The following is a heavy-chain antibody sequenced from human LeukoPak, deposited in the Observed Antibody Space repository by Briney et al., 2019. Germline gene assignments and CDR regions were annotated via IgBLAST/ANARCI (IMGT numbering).Heavy chain of an antibody. V-gene: IGHV4-59*01. J-gene: IGHJ3*02. CDR1: GGSISSYY. Sequence: SETLSLTCTVSGGSISSYYWSWIRQPPGKGLEWIGYIYYSGSTNYNPSLKSRVTISVDTSKNQFSLKLSSVTAADTAVYYCASATTFGAAYAFDIWGQGTMVTVSS. CDR3: ASATTFGAAYAFDI. D-gene: IGHD3-3*01. CDR2: IYYSGST.